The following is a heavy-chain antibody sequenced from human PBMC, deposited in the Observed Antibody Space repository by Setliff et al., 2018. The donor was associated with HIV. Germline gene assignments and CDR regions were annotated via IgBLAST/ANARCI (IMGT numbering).Heavy chain of an antibody. CDR2: IWSDGSNK. D-gene: IGHD6-13*01. CDR1: GFTFSSYG. CDR3: VRASYSSSWYNIRPFDN. V-gene: IGHV3-33*08. J-gene: IGHJ4*02. Sequence: PGGSLRLSCAASGFTFSSYGMHWVRQAPGKGLEWVAIIWSDGSNKYYADSVKGRFTITRDNSKNTLSLQMNSLRNEDTAVYYCVRASYSSSWYNIRPFDNWGQGTPVTVSS.